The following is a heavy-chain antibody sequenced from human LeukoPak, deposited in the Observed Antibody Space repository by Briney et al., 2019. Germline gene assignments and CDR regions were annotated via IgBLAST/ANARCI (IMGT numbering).Heavy chain of an antibody. CDR1: GGSFSGYY. CDR3: ARHVRFSDWLAPFDI. D-gene: IGHD3-9*01. CDR2: INHSGST. V-gene: IGHV4-34*01. J-gene: IGHJ3*02. Sequence: SETLSLTYAVYGGSFSGYYWSWVRQSPRKGLDWIGEINHSGSTYYNPSLKSRLTISVDTSKNQFSLKLNSVTAADTAAYYCARHVRFSDWLAPFDIWGQGTMVTVSS.